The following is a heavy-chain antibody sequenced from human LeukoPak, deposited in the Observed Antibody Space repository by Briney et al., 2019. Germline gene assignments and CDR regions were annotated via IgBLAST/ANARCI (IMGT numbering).Heavy chain of an antibody. CDR2: IKQDGSEK. J-gene: IGHJ6*02. V-gene: IGHV3-7*01. D-gene: IGHD3-10*01. CDR3: ARDRHQYYGPYYYGMDV. CDR1: GFTFSSYW. Sequence: PGGSLRLPCAASGFTFSSYWMSWVRQAPGKGLEWVANIKQDGSEKYYVDSVKGRFTISRDNAKNSLYLQMNSLRAEDTAVYYCARDRHQYYGPYYYGMDVWGQGTTVTVSS.